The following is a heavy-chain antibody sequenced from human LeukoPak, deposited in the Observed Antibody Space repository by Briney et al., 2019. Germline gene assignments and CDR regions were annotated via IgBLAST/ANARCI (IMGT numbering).Heavy chain of an antibody. D-gene: IGHD3-9*01. CDR3: ARSSPGLVNLNDAFDI. Sequence: GSLRLSCAASGFTFDDSVMSWVRQAPGKGLEWVSSISSSSSYIYYADSVKGRFTISRDNAKNSLYLQMNSLRAEDTAVYYCARSSPGLVNLNDAFDIWGQGTMVTVSS. J-gene: IGHJ3*02. CDR2: ISSSSSYI. V-gene: IGHV3-21*01. CDR1: GFTFDDSV.